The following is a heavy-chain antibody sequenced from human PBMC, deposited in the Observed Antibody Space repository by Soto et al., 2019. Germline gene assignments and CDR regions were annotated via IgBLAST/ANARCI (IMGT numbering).Heavy chain of an antibody. V-gene: IGHV1-18*01. CDR1: GYTFTSYG. J-gene: IGHJ4*02. CDR2: IIAYNGNT. Sequence: QVQLVQSGAEVKKPGASVKVSCKASGYTFTSYGISWVRQAPGQGLEWMGWIIAYNGNTKYAQKFQGRVTMTPDTATSTAYLELRSLRSDDTAGYNIAREPNYYDCWGQGTLGTAS. CDR3: AREPNYYDC.